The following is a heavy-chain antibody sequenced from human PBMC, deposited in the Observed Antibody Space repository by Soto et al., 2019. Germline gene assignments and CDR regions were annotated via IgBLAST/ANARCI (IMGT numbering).Heavy chain of an antibody. CDR3: VRKAGESYMPAEYFQH. CDR1: GFSFSTYW. J-gene: IGHJ1*01. CDR2: IDHDGRST. D-gene: IGHD4-17*01. V-gene: IGHV3-74*01. Sequence: EVQLVESGGGLVQPGGSLRLSCAASGFSFSTYWMHWVRQGPGKGLVWVSRIDHDGRSTSYADSVKGRFTISRDNAKNTLSLQMNSLKVEDTCFYYCVRKAGESYMPAEYFQHWGQGTLVTVSS.